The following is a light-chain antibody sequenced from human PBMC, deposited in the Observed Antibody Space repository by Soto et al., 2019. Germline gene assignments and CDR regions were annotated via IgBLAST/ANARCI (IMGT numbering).Light chain of an antibody. CDR3: QKYDNWPCT. J-gene: IGKJ1*01. Sequence: EIVMTQSPATLSVYPGGRATLSCRASQGISNTLAWYQQKPGQAPRLLIYGAFTRASGFPARFSGSGSGTDFTLTITSLQSEDVAVYYCQKYDNWPCTFGQGTKVDI. CDR2: GAF. CDR1: QGISNT. V-gene: IGKV3-15*01.